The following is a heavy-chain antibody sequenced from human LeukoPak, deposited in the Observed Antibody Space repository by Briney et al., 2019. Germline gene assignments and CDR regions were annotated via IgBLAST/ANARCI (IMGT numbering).Heavy chain of an antibody. CDR1: GFSFSSSW. CDR3: AKEAYCGGECADY. Sequence: GGSLRLSCAASGFSFSSSWMHWFRQGPGKGLVWVSRITSDGRTTIYADSVKGRFSISRDNSKNTLYLQMNSLRAEDTAVYYCAKEAYCGGECADYWGQGTLVTVSS. CDR2: ITSDGRTT. V-gene: IGHV3-74*01. J-gene: IGHJ4*02. D-gene: IGHD2-21*01.